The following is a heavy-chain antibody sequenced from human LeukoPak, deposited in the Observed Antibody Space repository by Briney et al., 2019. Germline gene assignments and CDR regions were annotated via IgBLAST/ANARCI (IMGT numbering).Heavy chain of an antibody. V-gene: IGHV4-59*01. J-gene: IGHJ4*02. CDR2: IYYSGST. D-gene: IGHD3-16*02. CDR1: GGSISSYY. CDR3: ARYYDYVWGSYRQRYFDY. Sequence: SETLSLTCTVSGGSISSYYWSWIRQPPGKGLEWIGYIYYSGSTNYNPSLKSRVTISVDTSKNQFSLKLSSVTAADTAVYYCARYYDYVWGSYRQRYFDYWGQGTLVTVSS.